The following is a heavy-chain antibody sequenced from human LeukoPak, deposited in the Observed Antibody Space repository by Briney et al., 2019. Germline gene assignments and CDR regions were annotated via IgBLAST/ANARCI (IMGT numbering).Heavy chain of an antibody. CDR3: AKGTVAGGPDAFDI. Sequence: GGSLRLSCAASGFTFSDYYMSWLRQAPGKGLEWVSYISSSGSTIYYADSVKGRFTISRDNAKNSLYLQMNSLRAEDTAVYYCAKGTVAGGPDAFDIWGQGTMVTVSS. CDR1: GFTFSDYY. V-gene: IGHV3-11*04. D-gene: IGHD6-19*01. CDR2: ISSSGSTI. J-gene: IGHJ3*02.